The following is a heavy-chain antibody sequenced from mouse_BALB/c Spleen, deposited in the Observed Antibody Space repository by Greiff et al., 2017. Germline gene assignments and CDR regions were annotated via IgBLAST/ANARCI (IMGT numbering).Heavy chain of an antibody. Sequence: EVHLVESGGGLVQPGGSRKLSCAASGFTFSSFGMHWVRQAPEKGLEWVAYISSGSSTIYYADTVKGRFTISRDNPKNTLFLQMTSLRSEDTAMYYCATTAPGFDYWGQGTTLTVSS. CDR1: GFTFSSFG. V-gene: IGHV5-17*02. J-gene: IGHJ2*01. D-gene: IGHD1-2*01. CDR3: ATTAPGFDY. CDR2: ISSGSSTI.